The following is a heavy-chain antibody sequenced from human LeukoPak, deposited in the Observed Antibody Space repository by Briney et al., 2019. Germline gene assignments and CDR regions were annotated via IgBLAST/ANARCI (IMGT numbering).Heavy chain of an antibody. Sequence: GRSLRLSCAASGFTFSNFGMRWVRQAPGKGLEWVAVISYDGSLKHYLDSVKGRFTISRDNSKSTLYLQMDSLRVGDTAVYYCAKKYSYGSGAGDALDIWGHGTLVTVSS. J-gene: IGHJ3*02. CDR2: ISYDGSLK. CDR3: AKKYSYGSGAGDALDI. V-gene: IGHV3-30*18. CDR1: GFTFSNFG. D-gene: IGHD3-10*01.